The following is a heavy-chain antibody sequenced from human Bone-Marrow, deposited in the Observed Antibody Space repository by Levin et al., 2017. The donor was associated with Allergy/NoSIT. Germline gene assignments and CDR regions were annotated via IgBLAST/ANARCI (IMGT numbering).Heavy chain of an antibody. CDR1: GYTFTSYD. CDR2: MNPNSGNT. CDR3: ARGQDYDFWSGYYY. Sequence: GESLKISCKASGYTFTSYDINWVRQATGQGLEWMGWMNPNSGNTGYAQKFQGRVTMTRNTSISTAYMELSSLRSEDTAVYYCARGQDYDFWSGYYYWGQGTLVTVSS. V-gene: IGHV1-8*01. D-gene: IGHD3-3*01. J-gene: IGHJ4*02.